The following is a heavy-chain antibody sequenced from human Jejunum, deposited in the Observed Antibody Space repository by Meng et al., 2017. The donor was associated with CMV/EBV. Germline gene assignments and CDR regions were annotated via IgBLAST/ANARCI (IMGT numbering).Heavy chain of an antibody. CDR2: IYYSGIS. V-gene: IGHV4-59*11. Sequence: SISSHYWSWIRQPPGKGLEWIGYIYYSGISNYNPSLKIRVTISIDTSKNQFSLKLTSVTAADTAVYYCARYYCSSSSCYRTNWFDPWGQGTQVTVSS. J-gene: IGHJ5*02. D-gene: IGHD2-2*02. CDR3: ARYYCSSSSCYRTNWFDP. CDR1: SISSHY.